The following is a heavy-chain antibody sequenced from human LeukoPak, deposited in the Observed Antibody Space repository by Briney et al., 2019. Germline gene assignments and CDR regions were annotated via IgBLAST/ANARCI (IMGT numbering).Heavy chain of an antibody. CDR1: GFTLSSNW. V-gene: IGHV3-74*01. CDR2: IYSDGSRT. D-gene: IGHD6-13*01. J-gene: IGHJ4*02. CDR3: AKWNLGIAAAGIDY. Sequence: PGGSLRLSCAGSGFTLSSNWMHWVRQGPGKGLVWVSRIYSDGSRTNYADSVKGRFTISGDNAKNTLYLQMNSLRAEDTAVYYCAKWNLGIAAAGIDYWGQGTLVTVSS.